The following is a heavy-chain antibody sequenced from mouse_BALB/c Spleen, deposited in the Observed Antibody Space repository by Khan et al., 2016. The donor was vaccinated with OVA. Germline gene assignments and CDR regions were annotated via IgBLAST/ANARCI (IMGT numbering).Heavy chain of an antibody. CDR3: ARYFYYDNYGAMDY. CDR1: GYTFSSYW. D-gene: IGHD2-1*01. Sequence: QVQLQQSGAELMKPGASVKISCKATGYTFSSYWIEWVKQRPGHGLEWIGEILPGSGSTNYNEKFKGKATFTADTSSNTAYMQLSSLTSEDSAVYYCARYFYYDNYGAMDYWGQGTSVTVSS. J-gene: IGHJ4*01. CDR2: ILPGSGST. V-gene: IGHV1-9*01.